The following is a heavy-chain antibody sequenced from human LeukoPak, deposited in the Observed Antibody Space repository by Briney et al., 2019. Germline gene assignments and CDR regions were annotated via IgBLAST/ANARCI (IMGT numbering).Heavy chain of an antibody. Sequence: GGSLRLSCAASGFTFSSYAMSWVRQAPGKGLEWVSAIRGGGDSKHYADSVKGRFTISRDNSKNTMYLQMNGLRAEDTAVYYRARGMDTKDTRPHYWGQGTLVSVSS. V-gene: IGHV3-23*01. CDR3: ARGMDTKDTRPHY. CDR1: GFTFSSYA. CDR2: IRGGGDSK. J-gene: IGHJ4*02. D-gene: IGHD5-18*01.